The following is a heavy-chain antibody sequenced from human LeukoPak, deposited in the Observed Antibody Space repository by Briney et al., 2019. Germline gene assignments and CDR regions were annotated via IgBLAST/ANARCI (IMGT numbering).Heavy chain of an antibody. V-gene: IGHV4-34*01. Sequence: ASETLSLTCAVYSGSLSGYYWSWIRQSPGKGLEWIGEINHSGSTNYNPSLKSRVTISVDTSMIYFSLRLSSVTAADTAVYYCARGRVAATSVTGYWGLGTLVIVSS. CDR2: INHSGST. CDR3: ARGRVAATSVTGY. D-gene: IGHD2-15*01. CDR1: SGSLSGYY. J-gene: IGHJ4*02.